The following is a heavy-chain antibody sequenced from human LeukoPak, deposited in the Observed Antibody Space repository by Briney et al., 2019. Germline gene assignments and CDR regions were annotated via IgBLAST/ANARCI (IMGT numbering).Heavy chain of an antibody. J-gene: IGHJ4*02. CDR2: ISYDGSNK. D-gene: IGHD6-13*01. Sequence: RGRSLRLSCAASGFTFSSYGMHWVRQAPGKGLEWGAVISYDGSNKYYADSVKGRFTISRDNSKNTLYLQMNSLRAEDTAVYYCAKDLAGLFDYWGQGTLVTVSS. CDR1: GFTFSSYG. V-gene: IGHV3-30*18. CDR3: AKDLAGLFDY.